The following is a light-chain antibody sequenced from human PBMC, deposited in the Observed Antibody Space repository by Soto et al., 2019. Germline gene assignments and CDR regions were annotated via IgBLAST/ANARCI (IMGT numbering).Light chain of an antibody. Sequence: QSVLTQPASVSGSPGQSITISCTVTSGDVGDYNFVSWYRQHPGKVPKLLIYDVSDRPSGVSNRFSGSKSGITASLTISGLQADDEADYYCSSYTTSRTQVFGGGTKVTVL. CDR3: SSYTTSRTQV. J-gene: IGLJ2*01. CDR2: DVS. CDR1: SGDVGDYNF. V-gene: IGLV2-14*03.